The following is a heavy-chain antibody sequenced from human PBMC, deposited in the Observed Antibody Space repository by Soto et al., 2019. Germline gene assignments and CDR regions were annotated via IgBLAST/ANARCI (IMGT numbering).Heavy chain of an antibody. D-gene: IGHD3-22*01. CDR3: ARDRGYYDSRGYYYFPGY. J-gene: IGHJ4*02. CDR1: GFTFSSYG. V-gene: IGHV3-33*01. Sequence: GGPLGLYCAASGFTFSSYGMHGVRQAPGKGLEWVAVIWYDGSNKYYADSVKGRFTISRDNSKNTLYLQMNSLRAEDTAVYYCARDRGYYDSRGYYYFPGYWGQGTLVTVSS. CDR2: IWYDGSNK.